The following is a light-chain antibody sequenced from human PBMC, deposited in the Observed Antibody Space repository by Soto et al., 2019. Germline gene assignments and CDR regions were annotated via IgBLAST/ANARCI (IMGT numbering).Light chain of an antibody. CDR2: GDS. Sequence: QSALTQPPSVSGAPGQRVTISCTGSGSNIGAGYDVHWYQHRPGTAPKLLVFGDSHRPSGVPDRFSDSKSGTSASLAITGLQAEDEGDYYCQSYDSTLDARYVFGTGTKLTVL. CDR1: GSNIGAGYD. J-gene: IGLJ1*01. V-gene: IGLV1-40*01. CDR3: QSYDSTLDARYV.